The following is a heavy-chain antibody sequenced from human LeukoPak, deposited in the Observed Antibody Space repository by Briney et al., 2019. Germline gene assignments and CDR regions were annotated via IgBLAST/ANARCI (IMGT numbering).Heavy chain of an antibody. CDR1: GFTLSSYW. Sequence: GGSLRLSCAASGFTLSSYWMHWVRQAPGKGLVWVSRIKSDGRTNYADSVKGRFTISRDNAKNTVSLQMNSLRAEDTGVYYCARAPSEIGGYYPEYFRHWGQGTLVILSS. CDR2: IKSDGRT. V-gene: IGHV3-74*01. J-gene: IGHJ1*01. CDR3: ARAPSEIGGYYPEYFRH. D-gene: IGHD3-22*01.